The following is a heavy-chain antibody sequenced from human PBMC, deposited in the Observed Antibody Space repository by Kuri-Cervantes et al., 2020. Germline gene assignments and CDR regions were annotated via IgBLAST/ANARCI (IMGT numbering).Heavy chain of an antibody. CDR2: ISGSGGST. CDR1: GFTFSSYA. Sequence: ETLSLTCAASGFTFSSYAMSWVRQAPGKGLEWVSAISGSGGSTYYADSVKGRFTISRDNSKNTLYLQMNSLRAEDTAVYYCAKGVGYCSGGSCWNWFDPWGQGTLVTVSS. D-gene: IGHD2-15*01. CDR3: AKGVGYCSGGSCWNWFDP. V-gene: IGHV3-23*01. J-gene: IGHJ5*02.